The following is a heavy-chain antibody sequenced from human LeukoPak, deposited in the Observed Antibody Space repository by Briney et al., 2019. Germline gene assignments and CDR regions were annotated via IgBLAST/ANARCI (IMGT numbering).Heavy chain of an antibody. V-gene: IGHV1-2*02. CDR3: ARDGGYSYGIYFDY. J-gene: IGHJ4*02. D-gene: IGHD5-18*01. Sequence: ASVKVSCKASGYTFTGYYMHWVRRAPGQGLEWMGWINPNSGGTNYAQKFQGRVTMTRDTSISTAYMELSRLRSDDTAVYYCARDGGYSYGIYFDYWGQGTLVTVSS. CDR1: GYTFTGYY. CDR2: INPNSGGT.